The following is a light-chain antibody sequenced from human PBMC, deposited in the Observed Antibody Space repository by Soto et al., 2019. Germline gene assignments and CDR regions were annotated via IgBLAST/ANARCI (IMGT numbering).Light chain of an antibody. Sequence: DIQLTQSPSTLSASVGDRVIITCRASQTIGMWLAWYQERPGKATKLLIYKASTLERGVPSRFSGSGSGTEFTLSISNLQPEDFATYYCHLYNTYSPTLGQGTKLDI. V-gene: IGKV1-5*03. CDR3: HLYNTYSPT. CDR2: KAS. J-gene: IGKJ2*01. CDR1: QTIGMW.